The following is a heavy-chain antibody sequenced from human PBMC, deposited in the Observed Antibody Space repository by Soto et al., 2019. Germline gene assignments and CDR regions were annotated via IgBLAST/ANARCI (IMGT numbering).Heavy chain of an antibody. J-gene: IGHJ6*02. V-gene: IGHV3-33*01. CDR2: IWYDGSNK. D-gene: IGHD3-10*01. CDR1: GFTFSSYG. Sequence: PGGSLRLSCAASGFTFSSYGMHWVRQAPGKGLEWVAVIWYDGSNKYYADSVKGRFTISRDNSKNTLYLQMNSLRAEDTAGYYWARVGAERSYYYHGTHVWGEGTTLT. CDR3: ARVGAERSYYYHGTHV.